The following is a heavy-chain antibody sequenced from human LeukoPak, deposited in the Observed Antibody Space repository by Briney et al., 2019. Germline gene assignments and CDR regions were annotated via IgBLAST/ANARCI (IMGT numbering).Heavy chain of an antibody. CDR2: ISAYNGNT. Sequence: ASVKVSCKASGYTFTSYGISWVRQAPGQGLEWRGWISAYNGNTNYAQKLQGRVTMTTDTSTSTAYMELRSLRSDDTAVYYCARDTPNYDSSGYRSDAFDIWGQGTMVTVSS. D-gene: IGHD3-22*01. V-gene: IGHV1-18*04. CDR3: ARDTPNYDSSGYRSDAFDI. CDR1: GYTFTSYG. J-gene: IGHJ3*02.